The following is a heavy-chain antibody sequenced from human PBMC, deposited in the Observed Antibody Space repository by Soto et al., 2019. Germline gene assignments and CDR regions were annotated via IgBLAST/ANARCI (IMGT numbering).Heavy chain of an antibody. J-gene: IGHJ5*02. CDR2: ISGSGDST. D-gene: IGHD2-2*01. CDR1: GFIFSSYA. Sequence: GGSLRLSCAASGFIFSSYAMSWVRQAPGEGLEWVSSISGSGDSTYYADSVKGRFTISRDKSKKTLYLQMNSLRAEDTAVYYCAKGGRGNIVVVPAAIAWGQGTLVTVSS. V-gene: IGHV3-23*01. CDR3: AKGGRGNIVVVPAAIA.